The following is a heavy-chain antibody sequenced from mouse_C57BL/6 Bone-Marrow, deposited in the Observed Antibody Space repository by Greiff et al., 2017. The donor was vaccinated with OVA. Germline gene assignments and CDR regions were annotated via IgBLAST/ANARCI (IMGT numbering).Heavy chain of an antibody. V-gene: IGHV5-4*01. CDR2: ISAGGSYT. CDR1: GFTFSSYA. Sequence: EVMLVESGGGLVKPGGSLKLSCAASGFTFSSYAMSWVRQTPEKRLEWVASISAGGSYTYYPANVQGRFTISRDNAKNNLYLQMSHLKSEDTAMYYGARDAYYYGSHYFDDWGQGTTLTVSS. D-gene: IGHD1-1*01. CDR3: ARDAYYYGSHYFDD. J-gene: IGHJ2*01.